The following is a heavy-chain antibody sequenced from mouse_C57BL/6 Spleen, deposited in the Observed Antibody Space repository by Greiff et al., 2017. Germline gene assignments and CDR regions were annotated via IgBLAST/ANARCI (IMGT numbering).Heavy chain of an antibody. D-gene: IGHD2-3*01. Sequence: QVQLQQSGAELARPGASVKMSCKASGYTFTSYTMHWVKQRPGQGLEWIGYINPSSGYTKYNQKFKDKAPLTADKSSSTAYMQLSSLTSEDSAVYYCARDCYFSMDYWGQGTSVTVSS. J-gene: IGHJ4*01. CDR1: GYTFTSYT. V-gene: IGHV1-4*01. CDR3: ARDCYFSMDY. CDR2: INPSSGYT.